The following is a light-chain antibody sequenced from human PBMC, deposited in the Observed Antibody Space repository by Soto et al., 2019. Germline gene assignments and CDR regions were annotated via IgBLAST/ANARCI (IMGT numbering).Light chain of an antibody. V-gene: IGKV3-20*01. CDR2: GAS. Sequence: EIVLTQSPGTVSLSPGERATLSCRASQSVSSNCLAWFQQKPGQTPRLLIYGASSRATGIPDRFSGSGSGTDFTLTISRLEPEDFAVSYCQQYGSSPYTFGQGTKLEIK. CDR3: QQYGSSPYT. J-gene: IGKJ2*01. CDR1: QSVSSNC.